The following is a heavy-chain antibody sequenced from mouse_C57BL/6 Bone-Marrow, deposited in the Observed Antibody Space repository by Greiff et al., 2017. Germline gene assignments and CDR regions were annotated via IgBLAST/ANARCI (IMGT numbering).Heavy chain of an antibody. CDR3: ARDSRAQVYYYAMDY. J-gene: IGHJ4*01. CDR2: IDPNSGGT. D-gene: IGHD3-2*02. Sequence: QVQLKQPGAELVKPGASVKLSCKASGYTFTSYWMHWVKQRPGRGLEWIGRIDPNSGGTKYNEKFKSKATLTVDKSSSTAYMQLSSLTSEDSAVYYCARDSRAQVYYYAMDYWGQGTSVTVSS. CDR1: GYTFTSYW. V-gene: IGHV1-72*01.